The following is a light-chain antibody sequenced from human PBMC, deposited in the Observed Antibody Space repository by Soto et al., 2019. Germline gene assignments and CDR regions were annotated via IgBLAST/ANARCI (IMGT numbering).Light chain of an antibody. Sequence: DILMTQSASSLSASVGDRVTITCRSSQNIDKYLNWYQQKPGKAPKLLISAASSLPSGVPSRFSGSGSGTGFTLTISSLQPEDVATYYGQQSYSAPLTFGGGTKIELK. J-gene: IGKJ4*01. CDR2: AAS. CDR1: QNIDKY. V-gene: IGKV1-39*01. CDR3: QQSYSAPLT.